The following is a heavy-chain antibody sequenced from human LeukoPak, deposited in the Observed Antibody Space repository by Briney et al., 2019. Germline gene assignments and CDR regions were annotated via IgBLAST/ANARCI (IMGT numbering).Heavy chain of an antibody. CDR2: ISYDGSNK. J-gene: IGHJ6*02. D-gene: IGHD5-18*01. CDR3: ARIQLWFRYYYYGMDV. CDR1: GFTFSSYA. V-gene: IGHV3-30-3*01. Sequence: GGSLRLSCAASGFTFSSYAMHWVRQAPGKGLEWVAVISYDGSNKYYADSVKGRFTISRDNSKNTLYLQMNSLRAEDTAVYYCARIQLWFRYYYYGMDVWGQGTTVTVSS.